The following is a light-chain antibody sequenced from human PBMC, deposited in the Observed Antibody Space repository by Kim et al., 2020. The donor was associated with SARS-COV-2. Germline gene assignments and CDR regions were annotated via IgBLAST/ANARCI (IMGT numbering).Light chain of an antibody. Sequence: SPGERATLSCRASQSIRSSNLAWYQQNPGQPPRLLIYGASNRAPVIPERVSGSGSGTDFTLTINRLEPEDFAVYYCQQYGASPRTFGQGTKVDIK. CDR1: QSIRSSN. CDR2: GAS. V-gene: IGKV3-20*01. J-gene: IGKJ1*01. CDR3: QQYGASPRT.